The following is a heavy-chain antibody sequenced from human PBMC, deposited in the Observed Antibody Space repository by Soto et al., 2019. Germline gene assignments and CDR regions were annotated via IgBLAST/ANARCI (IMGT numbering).Heavy chain of an antibody. CDR1: GGTFSGYA. CDR3: AGGIPHQDILVVPAVI. D-gene: IGHD2-2*01. J-gene: IGHJ4*02. V-gene: IGHV1-69*01. Sequence: QVQLVQSGAEVKKPGSSVKVSCAASGGTFSGYAISWVRQAPGEGLEWVGGVIPIFGSPIYAQKFQGRVTMTADESTSTAYLELSRLRSEDTVVYYCAGGIPHQDILVVPAVIWGQGTLVTVSS. CDR2: VIPIFGSP.